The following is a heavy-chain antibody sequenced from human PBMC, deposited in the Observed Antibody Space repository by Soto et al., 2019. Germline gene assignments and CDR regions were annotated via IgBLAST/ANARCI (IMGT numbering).Heavy chain of an antibody. CDR2: INYSGST. Sequence: PSETLSLTCTVSGASVDSAGYFWTWIRQRPGKGLEWIGHINYSGSTDHTPSLRSRLMVSIDTSKNQFSLKLNSVTAADTAIYYCARGTGLSYTYGIDDWGQGTLVTVSS. CDR3: ARGTGLSYTYGIDD. J-gene: IGHJ1*01. D-gene: IGHD5-18*01. CDR1: GASVDSAGYF. V-gene: IGHV4-31*03.